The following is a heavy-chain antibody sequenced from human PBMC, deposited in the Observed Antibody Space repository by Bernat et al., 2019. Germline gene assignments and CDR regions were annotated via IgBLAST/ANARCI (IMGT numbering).Heavy chain of an antibody. Sequence: VHLLESGGGLVQPGGSLRLSCSASAFTFSTYAMNWVRQGPGKGLEWVSTISGSGFSTCYADSVKRRFTISRDNSKNTLSLQMNRLRAEDTAVYYCAKEPRSSENWFDPWGQGTLVTVSS. D-gene: IGHD1-14*01. V-gene: IGHV3-23*01. J-gene: IGHJ5*02. CDR2: ISGSGFST. CDR1: AFTFSTYA. CDR3: AKEPRSSENWFDP.